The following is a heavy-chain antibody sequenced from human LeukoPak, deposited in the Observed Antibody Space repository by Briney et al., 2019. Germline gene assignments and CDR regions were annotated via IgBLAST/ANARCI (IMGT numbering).Heavy chain of an antibody. Sequence: AGSLRLSCAASGFTFSSYAMSWVRQAPGKGLEWVSAIGGSGGSTYYADSVKGRFTISRDNSKNTLYLQMNSLRAEDTAVYFCAKGSIADSDFWSGYYPHYFVYWGQGTLVTVSS. J-gene: IGHJ4*02. V-gene: IGHV3-23*01. CDR1: GFTFSSYA. D-gene: IGHD3-3*01. CDR2: IGGSGGST. CDR3: AKGSIADSDFWSGYYPHYFVY.